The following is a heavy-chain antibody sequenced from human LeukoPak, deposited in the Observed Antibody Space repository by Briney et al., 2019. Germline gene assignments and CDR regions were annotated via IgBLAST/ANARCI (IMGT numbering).Heavy chain of an antibody. CDR3: ARRSTVAGRGRFDP. V-gene: IGHV4-39*01. CDR2: GHYSGST. J-gene: IGHJ5*02. Sequence: SETLSLTCTVSGGSIRSSSYYWGWIRQPPGKGLEWMGSGHYSGSTYDNPSLKSRVTISVDTSKNQFSLKLISVTAADTAVYYCARRSTVAGRGRFDPWGQGTLVTVSS. CDR1: GGSIRSSSYY. D-gene: IGHD6-19*01.